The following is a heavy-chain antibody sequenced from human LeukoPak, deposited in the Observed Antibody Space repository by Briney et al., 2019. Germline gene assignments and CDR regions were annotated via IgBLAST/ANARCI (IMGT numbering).Heavy chain of an antibody. J-gene: IGHJ4*02. V-gene: IGHV3-23*01. CDR2: ISGSGGGT. D-gene: IGHD3-10*01. CDR1: GFTFSSYA. Sequence: GGSLRLSCAASGFTFSSYAMSWVRQAPGKGLEWVSTISGSGGGTYYADSVKGRFTLSRDNSMNTLYLQMNSLRAEDTAVYYCAKDVESGRSADYWGQGTLVAVSS. CDR3: AKDVESGRSADY.